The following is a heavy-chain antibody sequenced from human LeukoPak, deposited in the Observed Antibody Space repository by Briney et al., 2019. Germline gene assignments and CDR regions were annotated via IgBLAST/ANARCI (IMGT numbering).Heavy chain of an antibody. V-gene: IGHV3-23*01. D-gene: IGHD3-9*01. Sequence: PGGSLRLSCAASGFTFSSYGMSWVRQAPGKGLEWVSAISGSGGSTYYADSVKGRFTISRDNSKNTLYLQMNSLRAEDTAVYYCAKDYYDILTGYLYYFDYWGQGTLVTVSS. CDR3: AKDYYDILTGYLYYFDY. CDR2: ISGSGGST. CDR1: GFTFSSYG. J-gene: IGHJ4*02.